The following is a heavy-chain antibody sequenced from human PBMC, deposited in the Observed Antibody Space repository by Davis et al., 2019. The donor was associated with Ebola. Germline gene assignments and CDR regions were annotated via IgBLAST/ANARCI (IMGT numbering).Heavy chain of an antibody. Sequence: ASVKVSCKASGYRFINYYMHWVRQAPGQGLEWLGWISPNNGNTDSARKIQGRVTMTADTSTGTAYMELRSLKSDDTAVYFCAKASYTGYITDWGQGTLVSVS. CDR3: AKASYTGYITD. D-gene: IGHD5-24*01. CDR1: GYRFINYY. CDR2: ISPNNGNT. J-gene: IGHJ4*02. V-gene: IGHV1-18*04.